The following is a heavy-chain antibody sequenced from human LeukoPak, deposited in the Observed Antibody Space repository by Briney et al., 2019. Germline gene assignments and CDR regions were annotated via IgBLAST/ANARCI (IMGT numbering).Heavy chain of an antibody. CDR1: GYTFTSYA. CDR3: ARERYDFWSGYYFDY. V-gene: IGHV1-3*03. J-gene: IGHJ4*02. Sequence: ASVKVSCKASGYTFTSYAMHWVRQAPGQRLEWMGWINAGNGNTKYSQEFQGRVTITGDTSASTAYMELSSLRSEDMAVYYCARERYDFWSGYYFDYWGQGTLVTVSS. CDR2: INAGNGNT. D-gene: IGHD3-3*01.